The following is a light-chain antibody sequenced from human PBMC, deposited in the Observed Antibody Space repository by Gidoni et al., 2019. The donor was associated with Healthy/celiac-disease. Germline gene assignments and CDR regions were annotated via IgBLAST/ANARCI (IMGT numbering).Light chain of an antibody. CDR2: GKN. CDR1: SLRNYY. V-gene: IGLV3-19*01. J-gene: IGLJ2*01. CDR3: NSRDSSGNHVV. Sequence: SSELTQDPAVSVALGQTVRITCQGDSLRNYYASWYQQKPGQAPVLVIYGKNNRPSGNPDRFSGSSSGNTASLTITGAQAEDEADYYCNSRDSSGNHVVFGGGTKLTVX.